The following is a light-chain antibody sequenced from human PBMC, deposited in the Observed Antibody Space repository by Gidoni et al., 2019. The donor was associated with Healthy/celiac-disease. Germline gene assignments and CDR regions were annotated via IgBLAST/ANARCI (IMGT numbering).Light chain of an antibody. CDR3: QQYNNWPYT. V-gene: IGKV3-15*01. J-gene: IGKJ2*01. CDR2: GAS. CDR1: QSVSSN. Sequence: VMTPSPATLSVSPGERATLSCRASQSVSSNLAWYQQKPGQAPRLLIYGASTRATGIPARFSGSGSGTEFTLTISSLQSEDFAAYYCQQYNNWPYTFGQGTKLEIK.